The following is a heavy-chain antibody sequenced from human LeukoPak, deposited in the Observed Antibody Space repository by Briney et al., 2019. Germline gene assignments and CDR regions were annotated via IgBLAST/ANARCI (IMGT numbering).Heavy chain of an antibody. CDR3: AREAGYYYYMDV. J-gene: IGHJ6*03. CDR2: IYTSGST. CDR1: GGSISSGSHY. V-gene: IGHV4-61*02. Sequence: PSETLSLTCTVSGGSISSGSHYWSWIRQPAGKGLEWIGRIYTSGSTNYNPSLKSRVTISVDTSKNQFSLKLSSVTAADTAVYYCAREAGYYYYMDVWGKGTTVTVSS.